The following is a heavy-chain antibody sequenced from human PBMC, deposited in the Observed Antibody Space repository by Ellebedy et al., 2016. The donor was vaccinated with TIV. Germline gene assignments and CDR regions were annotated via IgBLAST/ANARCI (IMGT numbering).Heavy chain of an antibody. Sequence: GESLKISCQASGYTFLNYWIGWVRQMPGKGLEWMGVIYPAISDAKYSPSLQGQVSISVDKSISTAYLQWSSLKASDTAMYYCAMLGIPVAGDFDYWGRGSLVTVSS. D-gene: IGHD6-19*01. J-gene: IGHJ4*02. CDR2: IYPAISDA. CDR1: GYTFLNYW. V-gene: IGHV5-51*01. CDR3: AMLGIPVAGDFDY.